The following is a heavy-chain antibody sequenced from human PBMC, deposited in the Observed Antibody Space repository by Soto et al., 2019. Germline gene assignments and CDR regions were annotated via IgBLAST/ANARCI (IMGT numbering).Heavy chain of an antibody. D-gene: IGHD3-22*01. CDR1: GFTFTAHY. Sequence: EVQLVESGGALVQPGGSLRLSCAASGFTFTAHYIDWVRQAPGKGLEWIGRARNKANSYITEYAASVKGRFTISRDDSKNSVFLHMNRLKFEDTAGYYCVRGRGGYRMWAFDSWGQGAMVTVSS. CDR3: VRGRGGYRMWAFDS. V-gene: IGHV3-72*01. J-gene: IGHJ4*02. CDR2: ARNKANSYIT.